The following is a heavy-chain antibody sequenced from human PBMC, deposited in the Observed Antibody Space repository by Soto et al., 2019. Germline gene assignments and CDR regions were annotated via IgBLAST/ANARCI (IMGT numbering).Heavy chain of an antibody. CDR1: GGSISSYY. CDR2: IDYSGST. J-gene: IGHJ4*02. D-gene: IGHD3-16*01. V-gene: IGHV4-59*01. CDR3: ARENFTSGGGFDY. Sequence: QVQLQESGPGLVKPSETLSLTCTVSGGSISSYYWSWIRQPPGKGLEWIGYIDYSGSTNYNPSLKSRVTISVDTSKNQFSLKLSSVTAADTAVYYCARENFTSGGGFDYWGQGTLVTVSS.